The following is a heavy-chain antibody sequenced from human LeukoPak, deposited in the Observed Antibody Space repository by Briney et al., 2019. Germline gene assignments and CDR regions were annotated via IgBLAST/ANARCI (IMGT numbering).Heavy chain of an antibody. Sequence: GASVTVSCTASGGTFSSYAISWVRQAPGQGLEWMGRIIPILGIANYAQKFQGRVTITADKSTSTAYMELSSLRSEDTAVYYCASGDSSGYPDAFDIWGQGTMVTVSS. CDR1: GGTFSSYA. J-gene: IGHJ3*02. CDR2: IIPILGIA. CDR3: ASGDSSGYPDAFDI. V-gene: IGHV1-69*04. D-gene: IGHD3-22*01.